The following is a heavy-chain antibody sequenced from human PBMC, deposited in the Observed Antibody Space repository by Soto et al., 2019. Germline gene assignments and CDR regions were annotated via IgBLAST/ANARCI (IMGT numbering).Heavy chain of an antibody. CDR2: IYHSGGT. Sequence: PSETLSLTCAVSGGSISSSNWWSWVRQPPGKGLEWIGEIYHSGGTNYNPSLKSRVTISVDKSNNQFSLTLSSVTAADTAVYYCARVSGSYYYGMDVWGQGTTVTVSS. CDR1: GGSISSSNW. D-gene: IGHD3-10*01. J-gene: IGHJ6*02. V-gene: IGHV4-4*02. CDR3: ARVSGSYYYGMDV.